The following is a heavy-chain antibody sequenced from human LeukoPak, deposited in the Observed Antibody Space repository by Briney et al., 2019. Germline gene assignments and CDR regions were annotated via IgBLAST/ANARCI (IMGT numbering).Heavy chain of an antibody. J-gene: IGHJ4*02. CDR1: GFTFSDYY. D-gene: IGHD3-10*01. V-gene: IGHV3-11*01. CDR3: ARSTRGSGSYYQAY. CDR2: ISSSGSTI. Sequence: GGSLRLSCAASGFTFSDYYMSWIRQAPGKGPEWVSYISSSGSTIYYAASVQGRFTISRDNAKDSLSLQMNSLRADDTAVYYCARSTRGSGSYYQAYWGQGTLVTVSS.